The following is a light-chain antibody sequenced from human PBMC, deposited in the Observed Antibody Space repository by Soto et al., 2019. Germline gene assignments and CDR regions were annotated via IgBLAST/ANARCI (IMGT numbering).Light chain of an antibody. CDR2: GAS. Sequence: EIVLTQSPGTLSLPPGERATLSCRASQSVSSSYLAWYQQKPGQAPGLLIYGASSRATGIPDRFSGSGSGTDFTLTISRLEPEDFAVYYCQQYGSSPWTFGQGTKVEIK. CDR3: QQYGSSPWT. V-gene: IGKV3-20*01. CDR1: QSVSSSY. J-gene: IGKJ1*01.